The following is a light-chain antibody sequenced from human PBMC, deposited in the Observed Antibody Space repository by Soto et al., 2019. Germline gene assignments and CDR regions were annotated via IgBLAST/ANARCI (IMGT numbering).Light chain of an antibody. CDR1: SSNIGSNY. Sequence: QSVLTQPPSASVTPGQRVTISCSGSSSNIGSNYVYWYQQLPGTAPKLLIYRNKQRPSGVPDRSSGSKSGTSASLAISGLRSEDEADYYGAAWDDSLSGHVVFGGGTKLTVL. CDR3: AAWDDSLSGHVV. CDR2: RNK. V-gene: IGLV1-47*01. J-gene: IGLJ2*01.